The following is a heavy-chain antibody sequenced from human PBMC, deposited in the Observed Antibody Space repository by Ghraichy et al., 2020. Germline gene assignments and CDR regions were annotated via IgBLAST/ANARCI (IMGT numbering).Heavy chain of an antibody. J-gene: IGHJ5*02. CDR1: GYTFTSYY. V-gene: IGHV1-46*01. Sequence: ASVKVSCKASGYTFTSYYMHWVRQAPGQGLEWMGIINPSGGSTSYAQKFQGRVTMTRDTSTSTVYMELSSLRSEDTAVYYCARDLLLERRTNWFDPWGQGTLVTVSS. CDR2: INPSGGST. D-gene: IGHD1-1*01. CDR3: ARDLLLERRTNWFDP.